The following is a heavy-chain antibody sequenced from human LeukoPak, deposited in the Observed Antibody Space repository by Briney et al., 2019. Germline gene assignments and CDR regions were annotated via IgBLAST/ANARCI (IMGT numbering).Heavy chain of an antibody. J-gene: IGHJ4*02. CDR2: IYDGGST. D-gene: IGHD3-16*02. Sequence: GGSLRLSCAASGFTFSSYGMSWVRQAPGKGLEWVSVIYDGGSTYYADSVKGRFTISRDNSKNTLYLQMNSLRDEDTAVYYCARDLATRQRTGLYDYWGQGTLGTVSS. CDR1: GFTFSSYG. CDR3: ARDLATRQRTGLYDY. V-gene: IGHV3-66*01.